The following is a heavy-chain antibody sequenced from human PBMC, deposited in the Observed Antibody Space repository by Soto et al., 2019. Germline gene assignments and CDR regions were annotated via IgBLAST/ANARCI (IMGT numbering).Heavy chain of an antibody. J-gene: IGHJ4*02. CDR2: IYYSGST. CDR3: ARVTTVTSFDY. D-gene: IGHD4-4*01. V-gene: IGHV4-61*01. Sequence: QVQLQESGPGLVKPSETLSLTCTVSGGSVSSGSHYWSWIRQPPGKGLEWLGYIYYSGSTNYNPSLKSRVTISLDTSQNQFSLKLSSVTAADTAVYYCARVTTVTSFDYWGQGTLVTVSS. CDR1: GGSVSSGSHY.